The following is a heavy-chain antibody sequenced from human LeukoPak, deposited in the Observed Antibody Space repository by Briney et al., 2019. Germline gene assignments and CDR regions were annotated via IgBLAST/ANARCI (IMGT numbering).Heavy chain of an antibody. CDR2: ISGSGGST. J-gene: IGHJ4*02. CDR3: AKALMNYDFWSGYYFDY. D-gene: IGHD3-3*01. V-gene: IGHV3-23*01. CDR1: GFTFSSYA. Sequence: GGSLRLSCAASGFTFSSYAMSWVRQAPGKGLEWVSAISGSGGSTYYADSVKGRFTISRDNSKNTLYLQMNSLRAEDTAVYYCAKALMNYDFWSGYYFDYWGQGTLVTVSS.